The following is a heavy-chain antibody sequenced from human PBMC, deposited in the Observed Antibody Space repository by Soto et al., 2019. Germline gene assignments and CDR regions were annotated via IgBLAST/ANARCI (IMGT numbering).Heavy chain of an antibody. CDR2: INPSGGST. Sequence: ASVKVSCKASGYTFTSYYMHWVRQAPGQGLEWMGIINPSGGSTSYAQKFQGRVTMTRDTSTSTVYMELSSLRSEDTAVYYCARRARMGAQLWLPFDYWAQGTLVTVSS. J-gene: IGHJ4*02. CDR3: ARRARMGAQLWLPFDY. D-gene: IGHD5-18*01. CDR1: GYTFTSYY. V-gene: IGHV1-46*01.